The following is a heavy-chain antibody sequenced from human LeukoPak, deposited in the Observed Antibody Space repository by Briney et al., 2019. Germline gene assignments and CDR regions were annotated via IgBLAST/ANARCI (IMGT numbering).Heavy chain of an antibody. CDR2: IGEEKSDSWT. Sequence: GGSLRLSCAASGFTFSNYPMGWVRQAPGKGLEWLSAIGEEKSDSWTKSADSVKGRFTISRDNTKNSLYLQMNSLRAEDTAVYYCARDATIDRYYDFWSGQNWFDPWGQGTLVTVSS. V-gene: IGHV3-23*01. D-gene: IGHD3-3*01. J-gene: IGHJ5*02. CDR1: GFTFSNYP. CDR3: ARDATIDRYYDFWSGQNWFDP.